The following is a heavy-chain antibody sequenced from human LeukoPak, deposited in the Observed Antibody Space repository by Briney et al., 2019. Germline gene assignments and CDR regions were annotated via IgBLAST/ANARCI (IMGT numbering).Heavy chain of an antibody. J-gene: IGHJ4*02. V-gene: IGHV3-15*01. Sequence: GGSLRLSCAASGFTFSHFWMSWVRQAPGKGLEWVGRIRRKTDGETTDHAAPVKGRFTISRDDSKNTLYLQMNSLKTEDTAVYYCVTDLVIKGYFDYWGQGALVTVSS. CDR1: GFTFSHFW. CDR2: IRRKTDGETT. D-gene: IGHD2-21*01. CDR3: VTDLVIKGYFDY.